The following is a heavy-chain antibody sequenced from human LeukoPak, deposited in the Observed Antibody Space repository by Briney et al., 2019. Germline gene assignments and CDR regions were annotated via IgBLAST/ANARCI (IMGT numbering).Heavy chain of an antibody. CDR1: GFTFNNYG. Sequence: GGSLRLSCAASGFTFNNYGMHWVRQAPGKGLEWVAVISYDGYNKYYADSVKGRFTISRDNSKNTLYLQINSLRAEDTAVYYCAKGYGLQLVNNWFDPWGQGTLVSVSS. J-gene: IGHJ5*02. V-gene: IGHV3-30*18. D-gene: IGHD6-13*01. CDR3: AKGYGLQLVNNWFDP. CDR2: ISYDGYNK.